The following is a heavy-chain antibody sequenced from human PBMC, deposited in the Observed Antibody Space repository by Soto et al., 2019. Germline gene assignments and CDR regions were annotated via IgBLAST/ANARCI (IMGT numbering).Heavy chain of an antibody. J-gene: IGHJ4*02. Sequence: GGSLRLSCAASGFTFSSYGMHWVRQAPGKGLEWVAVIWYDGSNKYYADSVKGRFTISRDNSKNTLYLQMNSLRAEDTAVYYCARDARSGVPFGELTYYFDYWGQGTLVTVSS. D-gene: IGHD3-10*01. CDR2: IWYDGSNK. CDR3: ARDARSGVPFGELTYYFDY. CDR1: GFTFSSYG. V-gene: IGHV3-33*01.